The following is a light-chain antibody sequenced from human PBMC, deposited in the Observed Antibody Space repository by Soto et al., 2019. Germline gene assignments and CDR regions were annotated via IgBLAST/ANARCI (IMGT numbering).Light chain of an antibody. CDR1: RSNIGSNS. CDR2: SAN. CDR3: ATWDDTRNGRV. J-gene: IGLJ3*02. V-gene: IGLV1-44*01. Sequence: QSVLPQPPSSSGPPGQRGTRSCSGSRSNIGSNSVNWYHQVAGTAPKRLIHSANQRPSGVPDRFSGSKSGTSASLAISGLQSGDESDYYCATWDDTRNGRVFGGGTKLTVL.